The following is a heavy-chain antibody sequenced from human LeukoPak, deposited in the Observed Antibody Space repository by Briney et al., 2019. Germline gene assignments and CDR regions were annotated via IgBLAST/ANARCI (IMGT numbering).Heavy chain of an antibody. V-gene: IGHV3-11*04. CDR1: GFTFSDHY. CDR2: IGPSGSAI. J-gene: IGHJ4*02. CDR3: ARDSRAVTTVDY. Sequence: GGSLRLSCEASGFTFSDHYMSWIRQVPGKGLEWLLYIGPSGSAIYYADSVKGRFTISRDNAKNSLYLQMSSLRAEDTAVYYCARDSRAVTTVDYWGQGTLVTVSS. D-gene: IGHD4-17*01.